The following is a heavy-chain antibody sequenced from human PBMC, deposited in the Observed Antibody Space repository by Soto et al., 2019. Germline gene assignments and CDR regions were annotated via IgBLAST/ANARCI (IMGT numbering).Heavy chain of an antibody. J-gene: IGHJ6*02. CDR1: GYTLTELS. D-gene: IGHD2-21*02. CDR3: ATDIPLTHPNKGTYYYGMDV. Sequence: ASVKVSCKVSGYTLTELSMHWVRQAPGKGLEWMGGFDPEDGETIYAQKFQGRVTMTEDTSTDTAYMELSSLRSEDTAVYYCATDIPLTHPNKGTYYYGMDVWGQGTTVTVSS. V-gene: IGHV1-24*01. CDR2: FDPEDGET.